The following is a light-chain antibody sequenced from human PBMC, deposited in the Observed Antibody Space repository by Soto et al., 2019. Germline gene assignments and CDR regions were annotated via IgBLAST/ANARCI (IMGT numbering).Light chain of an antibody. Sequence: QSALPQPASVSGSPGQSITISCTGTSSDVGGYDYVSWYQQPPGKAPKLIIYDVSDRPSGVSSRFSGSKSGNTASLTISGLQDEVEADYYCISYSSSSTHVFGTGTKVTVL. J-gene: IGLJ1*01. CDR1: SSDVGGYDY. V-gene: IGLV2-14*01. CDR2: DVS. CDR3: ISYSSSSTHV.